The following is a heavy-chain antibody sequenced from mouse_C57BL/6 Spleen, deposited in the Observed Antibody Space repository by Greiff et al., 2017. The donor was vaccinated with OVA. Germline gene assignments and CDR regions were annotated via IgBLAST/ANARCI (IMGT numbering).Heavy chain of an antibody. CDR2: ISSGGDYI. J-gene: IGHJ4*01. CDR1: GFTFSSYA. Sequence: EVQGVESGEGLVKPGGSLKLSCAASGFTFSSYAMSWVRQTPEKRLEWVAYISSGGDYIYYADTVKGRFTISRDNARNTLYLQMSSLKSEDTAMYYCTRDAIYYYGSSFYAMDYWGQGTSVTVSS. V-gene: IGHV5-9-1*02. CDR3: TRDAIYYYGSSFYAMDY. D-gene: IGHD1-1*01.